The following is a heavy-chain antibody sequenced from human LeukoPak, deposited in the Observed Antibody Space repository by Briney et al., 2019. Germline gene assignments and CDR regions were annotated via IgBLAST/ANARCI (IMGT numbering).Heavy chain of an antibody. CDR2: ISGSNGNT. CDR3: ARDRDRMVQGVTALFDY. Sequence: ASVKVSCKTSGYTFTTYGISSVRQAPGQGLEWMGWISGSNGNTKYAQKVQGRVTMTTDTSTTTAYMEVRSLRSDDTAVYYCARDRDRMVQGVTALFDYWGQGTLVTVSS. D-gene: IGHD3-10*01. CDR1: GYTFTTYG. V-gene: IGHV1-18*04. J-gene: IGHJ4*02.